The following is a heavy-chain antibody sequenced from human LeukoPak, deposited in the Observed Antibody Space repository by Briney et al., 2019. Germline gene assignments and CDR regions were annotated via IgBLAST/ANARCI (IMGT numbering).Heavy chain of an antibody. J-gene: IGHJ3*02. CDR1: GGSISSGDYY. CDR2: IYYSGST. Sequence: SQTLSLTCTVSGGSISSGDYYWSWIRQPPGKGLEWIGYIYYSGSTYYNPSLKSRVTISVDTSKNQFSLKLSSVTAADTAVYYCARGHVATKAFDIWGQGTMVTVSS. D-gene: IGHD5-12*01. V-gene: IGHV4-30-4*01. CDR3: ARGHVATKAFDI.